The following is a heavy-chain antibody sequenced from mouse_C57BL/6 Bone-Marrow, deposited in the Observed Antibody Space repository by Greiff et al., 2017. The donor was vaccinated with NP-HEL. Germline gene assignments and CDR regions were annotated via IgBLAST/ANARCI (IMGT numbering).Heavy chain of an antibody. Sequence: EVKVEESGPGLVKPSQSLSLTCSVTGYSITSGYYWNWIRQFPGNKLEWMGYISYDGSNNYNPSLKNRISITRDTSKNQFFLKLNSVTTEDTATYYCATQGLITTVAMDYWGQGTSVTVSS. CDR1: GYSITSGYY. CDR2: ISYDGSN. V-gene: IGHV3-6*01. D-gene: IGHD1-1*01. J-gene: IGHJ4*01. CDR3: ATQGLITTVAMDY.